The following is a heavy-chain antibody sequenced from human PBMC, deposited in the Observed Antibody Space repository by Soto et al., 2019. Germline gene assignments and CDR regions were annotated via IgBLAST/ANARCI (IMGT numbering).Heavy chain of an antibody. Sequence: EVQLVESGGGLVQPGGSLRLSCAASGFTFSSYSMNWVSQAPGKGLEWVSYISSSSSPIYYADSVKGRFTISRDNAKNSLYLQMNSLSAEDTAVYYCARECGDLNWCDPFGQGTLVTVSS. V-gene: IGHV3-48*01. CDR3: ARECGDLNWCDP. CDR1: GFTFSSYS. CDR2: ISSSSSPI. J-gene: IGHJ5*02. D-gene: IGHD4-17*01.